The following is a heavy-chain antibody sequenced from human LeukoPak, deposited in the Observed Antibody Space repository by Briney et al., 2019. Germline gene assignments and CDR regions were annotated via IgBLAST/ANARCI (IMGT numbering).Heavy chain of an antibody. J-gene: IGHJ4*02. CDR3: ATPGGYCSSTSCYNYFDY. CDR2: IYHSGST. D-gene: IGHD2-2*02. V-gene: IGHV4-38-2*02. CDR1: GYSISSGYY. Sequence: PSETLSLTCTASGYSISSGYYWGWIRQPPGKGLEWIGSIYHSGSTYYNPSLKSRVTISVDTSKNQFSLKLSSVTAADTAVYYCATPGGYCSSTSCYNYFDYWGQGTLVTVSS.